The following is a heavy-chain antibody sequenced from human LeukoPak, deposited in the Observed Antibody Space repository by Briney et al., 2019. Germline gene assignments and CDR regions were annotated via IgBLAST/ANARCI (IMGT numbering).Heavy chain of an antibody. CDR2: INPNSGGT. CDR3: ARDLPYDSSGYYSYFDY. V-gene: IGHV1-2*02. D-gene: IGHD3-22*01. J-gene: IGHJ4*02. CDR1: GYTFTGYY. Sequence: ASVNVSCKASGYTFTGYYIHWVRQAPGQGLEWMGWINPNSGGTKYAQKFQGRVTMTRDTSISTAYMEMSRLRSDDTAVYYCARDLPYDSSGYYSYFDYWGPGTLVTVSS.